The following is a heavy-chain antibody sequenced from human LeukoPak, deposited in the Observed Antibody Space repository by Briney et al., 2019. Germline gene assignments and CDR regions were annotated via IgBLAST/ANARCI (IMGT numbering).Heavy chain of an antibody. J-gene: IGHJ4*02. V-gene: IGHV2-5*02. CDR1: GFPLSSSGVG. CDR3: AHRRGTYYFQY. D-gene: IGHD1-26*01. CDR2: IYWDDDK. Sequence: SGPTLVKPTQTLTLTCTFSGFPLSSSGVGVGWIRRPPGKALEWLALIYWDDDKRYSPSLKSRLTITKDTSKNQVVLTMTNMDPVDTATYYCAHRRGTYYFQYWGQGTLVTVSS.